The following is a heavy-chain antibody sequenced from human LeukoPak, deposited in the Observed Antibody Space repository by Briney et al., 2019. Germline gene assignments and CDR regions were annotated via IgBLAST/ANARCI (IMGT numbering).Heavy chain of an antibody. CDR2: IYTSGST. V-gene: IGHV4-61*02. J-gene: IGHJ4*02. D-gene: IGHD6-6*01. Sequence: SETLSLTCTVSGGSISSGSYYWSWIRQPAGKGLEWIGRIYTSGSTNYNPSLKSRVTISVDTSKNQFSLKLSSVTAADTAVYYCARGLLVAARFYYFDYWGQGTLVTVSS. CDR1: GGSISSGSYY. CDR3: ARGLLVAARFYYFDY.